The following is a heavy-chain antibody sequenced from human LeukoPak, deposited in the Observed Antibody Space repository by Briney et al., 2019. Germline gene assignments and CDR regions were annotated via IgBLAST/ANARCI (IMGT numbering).Heavy chain of an antibody. D-gene: IGHD3-3*01. CDR3: ARVFYSTHDFWSGYDNFDY. J-gene: IGHJ4*02. CDR1: GYSFTSYW. CDR2: IYPGDSDT. V-gene: IGHV5-51*01. Sequence: GESLKISCKGSGYSFTSYWIGWVRQMPGKGLEWMGIIYPGDSDTRYSPSFQDQVTISADKSISTACLQWSSLKASDTAMYYCARVFYSTHDFWSGYDNFDYWGQGTLVTVSS.